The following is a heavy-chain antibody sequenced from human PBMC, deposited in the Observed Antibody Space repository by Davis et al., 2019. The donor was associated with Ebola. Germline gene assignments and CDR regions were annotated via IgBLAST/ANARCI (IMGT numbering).Heavy chain of an antibody. J-gene: IGHJ4*02. D-gene: IGHD3-3*01. Sequence: PGGSLRLSCAASGLTFRNYAMHWVRQAQGKGLEWVAVVSHSERERFYADSVKGRFTISRDNSENTLYLQMSSLTVDDTAVYYCVRAVFHEVLDYWGQGTPVTVSS. V-gene: IGHV3-30*04. CDR1: GLTFRNYA. CDR2: VSHSERER. CDR3: VRAVFHEVLDY.